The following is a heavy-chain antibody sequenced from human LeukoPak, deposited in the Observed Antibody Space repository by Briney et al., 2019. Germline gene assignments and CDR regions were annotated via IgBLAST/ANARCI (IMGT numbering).Heavy chain of an antibody. CDR3: ATRDCSGGSCQGEWWFDP. D-gene: IGHD2-15*01. CDR1: GYTLTELS. J-gene: IGHJ5*02. V-gene: IGHV1-24*01. CDR2: FNPEDGET. Sequence: ASVKVSCKVSGYTLTELSMHWVRQAPGKGLQGMGGFNPEDGETIYAQKFQGRVTMTEDTSTDTAYMELSSLRSEDTAVYYCATRDCSGGSCQGEWWFDPWGQGTLVTVSS.